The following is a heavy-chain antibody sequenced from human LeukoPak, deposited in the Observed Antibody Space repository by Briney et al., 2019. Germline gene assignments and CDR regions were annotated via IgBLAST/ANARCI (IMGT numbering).Heavy chain of an antibody. Sequence: GGSLRLSCAASGFTLSSYSMNWVRQAPGKGLEWVSCISSSSGSYIYYADSVKGRFTISRDNAKNSLYLQMNSLRAEDTAVYYCAKDVEYATGLGYYYYAMDVWGQGTTVTVSS. CDR1: GFTLSSYS. D-gene: IGHD2-2*01. CDR2: ISSSSGSYI. CDR3: AKDVEYATGLGYYYYAMDV. V-gene: IGHV3-21*01. J-gene: IGHJ6*02.